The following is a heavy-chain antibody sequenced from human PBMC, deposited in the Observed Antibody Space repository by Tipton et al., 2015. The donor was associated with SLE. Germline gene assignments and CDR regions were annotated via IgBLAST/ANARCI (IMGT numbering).Heavy chain of an antibody. CDR2: IKEDGSEK. CDR3: ARTSSTWANWFDP. D-gene: IGHD6-13*01. Sequence: SLRLSCAASGFTFSSYWMSWVRQAPGKGLEWVANIKEDGSEKYYVDSVKGRFTISRDNAKNSLYLQMNSLRAEDPAVYYCARTSSTWANWFDPWGQGTLVPVSS. CDR1: GFTFSSYW. J-gene: IGHJ5*02. V-gene: IGHV3-7*01.